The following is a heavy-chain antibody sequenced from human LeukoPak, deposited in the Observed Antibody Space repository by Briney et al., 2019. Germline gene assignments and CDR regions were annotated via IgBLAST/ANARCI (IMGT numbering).Heavy chain of an antibody. J-gene: IGHJ4*02. D-gene: IGHD5-18*01. CDR2: ISYDGSIK. CDR3: AKDRLRYTYGYGFDY. V-gene: IGHV3-30*18. CDR1: GFTFSNYG. Sequence: GGSLKLSCAASGFTFSNYGLHWVRQAPGKGLEWVAVISYDGSIKYYADSVKGRFTISRDNSKNTLYLQMSSLRAEDTAVYYCAKDRLRYTYGYGFDYWGQGSLVTVSS.